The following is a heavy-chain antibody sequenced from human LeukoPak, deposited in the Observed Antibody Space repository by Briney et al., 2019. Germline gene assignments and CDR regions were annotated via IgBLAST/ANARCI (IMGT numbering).Heavy chain of an antibody. CDR3: AKGGLLRYFDWSPRFDY. CDR1: GFTFSSYW. Sequence: GGSLRLSCAASGFTFSSYWMGWVRQAPGKGLEWVANIKQDGSEKYYVDSVKGRFTISRDNSKNTLYLQMNSLRAEDTAVYYCAKGGLLRYFDWSPRFDYWGQGTLVTVSS. J-gene: IGHJ4*02. D-gene: IGHD3-9*01. CDR2: IKQDGSEK. V-gene: IGHV3-7*03.